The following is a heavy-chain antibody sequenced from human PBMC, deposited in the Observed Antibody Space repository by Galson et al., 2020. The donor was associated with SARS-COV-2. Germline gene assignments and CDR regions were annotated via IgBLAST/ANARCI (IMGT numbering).Heavy chain of an antibody. D-gene: IGHD3-22*01. Sequence: ASVKVSCKASGYTFTGYYMHWVRQAPGQGLEWMGWINPNSGGTNYAQKFLGRVTMTRDTSISTAYMELSRLRSDDTAVYYCARDLGYYYDSSGYPLDAFDIWGQGTMVTVSS. CDR1: GYTFTGYY. J-gene: IGHJ3*02. CDR2: INPNSGGT. CDR3: ARDLGYYYDSSGYPLDAFDI. V-gene: IGHV1-2*02.